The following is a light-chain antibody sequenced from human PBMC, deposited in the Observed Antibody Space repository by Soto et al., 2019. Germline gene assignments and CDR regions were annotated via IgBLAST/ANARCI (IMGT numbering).Light chain of an antibody. CDR2: LGS. V-gene: IGKV2-28*01. CDR1: QSLLFSNGYNY. Sequence: DIVLTQSPLSLPVTPGEPASISCRASQSLLFSNGYNYLDWYLQKPGQSPQLLIYLGSSRASGVPDRFSGSGSGTDFTLKISRVEAEDVGVYYCMQALQISITFGQGTRLEIK. J-gene: IGKJ5*01. CDR3: MQALQISIT.